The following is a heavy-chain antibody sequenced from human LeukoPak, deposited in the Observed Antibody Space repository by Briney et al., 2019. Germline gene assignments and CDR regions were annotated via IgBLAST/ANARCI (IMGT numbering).Heavy chain of an antibody. J-gene: IGHJ4*02. D-gene: IGHD3-10*01. CDR1: GYTFTGYY. CDR3: ARGGGSGAQYEY. Sequence: ASVKVSCKASGYTFTGYYMHWVRQAPGQGLVWMGWINPNSGATSYAQNFQGRVTLTGDTSISTAYMELTGLTSADTAMYCCARGGGSGAQYEYWGQGTLVTVSS. V-gene: IGHV1-2*02. CDR2: INPNSGAT.